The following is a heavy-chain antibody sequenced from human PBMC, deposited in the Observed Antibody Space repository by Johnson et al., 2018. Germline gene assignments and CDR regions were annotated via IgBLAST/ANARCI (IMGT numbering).Heavy chain of an antibody. J-gene: IGHJ3*02. CDR3: AKDDNWGSAFDI. CDR1: GFIFSSYG. V-gene: IGHV3-30*18. D-gene: IGHD7-27*01. Sequence: QVQLQESGGGLVKPGGSLRLSCAASGFIFSSYGMHWVRQAPGKGLEWVAVISYDGSNKYYTDSVKGRFTISRDNSENTLYLQMNSLIAEDTAVYYCAKDDNWGSAFDIWGQGTMVTVSS. CDR2: ISYDGSNK.